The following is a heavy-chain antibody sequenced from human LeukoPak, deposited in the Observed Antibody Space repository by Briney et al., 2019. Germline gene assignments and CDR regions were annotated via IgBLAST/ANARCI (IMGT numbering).Heavy chain of an antibody. CDR2: ISSSSSYI. CDR3: ASSRTRPYCYGMDV. Sequence: PGGSLRLSCAASGFTFSSYSMNWVRQAPGKGLEWVSSISSSSSYIYYADSVKGRFTISRDNAKNSLYLQMNSLRAEDTAVYYCASSRTRPYCYGMDVWGQGTTVTVSS. CDR1: GFTFSSYS. D-gene: IGHD2-2*01. J-gene: IGHJ6*02. V-gene: IGHV3-21*01.